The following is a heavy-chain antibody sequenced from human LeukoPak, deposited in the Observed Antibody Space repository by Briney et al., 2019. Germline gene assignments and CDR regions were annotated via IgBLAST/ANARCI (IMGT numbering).Heavy chain of an antibody. CDR2: TNPNSGGT. D-gene: IGHD3-10*01. J-gene: IGHJ5*02. CDR1: GYTFTSYA. CDR3: ARGDYYGSPKVVAA. Sequence: GASVKVSCKASGYTFTSYAMNWVRQAPGQGLEWMGWTNPNSGGTNYAQKFQDRVTMTRDTSISTAYIELNFLRSDDTAVFYCARGDYYGSPKVVAAWGQGTLVTVSS. V-gene: IGHV1-2*02.